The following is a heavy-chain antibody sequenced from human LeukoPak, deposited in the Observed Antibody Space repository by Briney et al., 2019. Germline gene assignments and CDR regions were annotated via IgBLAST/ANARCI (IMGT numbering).Heavy chain of an antibody. CDR3: ARKLTNDIVVVVAATAYFDY. CDR1: GGSFSGYY. CDR2: INHSGST. D-gene: IGHD2-15*01. Sequence: SETLSLTCAVYGGSFSGYYWSWIRQPPGKGLEWIGEINHSGSTNYNPSLKSRVTISVDTSKNQFSLKLSSVTAADTAVYYCARKLTNDIVVVVAATAYFDYWAREPWSPSPQ. V-gene: IGHV4-34*01. J-gene: IGHJ4*02.